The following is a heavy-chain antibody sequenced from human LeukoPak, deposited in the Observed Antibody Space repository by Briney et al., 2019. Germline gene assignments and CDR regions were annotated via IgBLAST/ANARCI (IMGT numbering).Heavy chain of an antibody. CDR1: GGSISSYY. Sequence: SETLSLTCTVSGGSISSYYWSWIRQPPGKGLEWIGFIYYSGSTNYNPSLKSRVTISVDMSKNQFSLKLTSVTAADTAVYYCARDHGWFGELLPDYWGQGTLVTVSS. J-gene: IGHJ4*02. CDR3: ARDHGWFGELLPDY. CDR2: IYYSGST. D-gene: IGHD3-10*01. V-gene: IGHV4-59*01.